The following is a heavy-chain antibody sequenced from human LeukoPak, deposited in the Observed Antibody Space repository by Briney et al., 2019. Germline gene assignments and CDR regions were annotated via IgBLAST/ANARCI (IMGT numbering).Heavy chain of an antibody. CDR1: GGSISSTSYY. CDR3: ARHVDGNYFDY. J-gene: IGHJ4*02. D-gene: IGHD1-26*01. Sequence: SETLSLTCTVSGGSISSTSYYWGWIRQPPGKGLEWIGGIYYSGSTHHNPSLKSRVTLFVDTSKNQFFLKLSSVTAADMAVYYCARHVDGNYFDYWGQGTLVTVSS. CDR2: IYYSGST. V-gene: IGHV4-39*01.